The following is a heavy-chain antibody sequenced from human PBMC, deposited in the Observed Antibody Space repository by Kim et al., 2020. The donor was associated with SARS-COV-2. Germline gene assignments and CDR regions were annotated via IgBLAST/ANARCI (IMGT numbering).Heavy chain of an antibody. Sequence: SQTLSLTCAISGDSVSSNSAAWNWIRQSPSRGLEWLGRTYYRSKWYNDYAVSVKSRITINPDTSKNQFSLQLNSVTPEDTAVYYCARAPFGYSSSWYRYYYYGMDVWGQGTTVTVSS. J-gene: IGHJ6*02. D-gene: IGHD6-13*01. CDR3: ARAPFGYSSSWYRYYYYGMDV. CDR2: TYYRSKWYN. V-gene: IGHV6-1*01. CDR1: GDSVSSNSAA.